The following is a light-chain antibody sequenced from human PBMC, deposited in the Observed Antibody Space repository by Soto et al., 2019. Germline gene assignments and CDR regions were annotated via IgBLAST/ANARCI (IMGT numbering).Light chain of an antibody. V-gene: IGKV1-5*01. CDR3: QQYDSYRT. Sequence: DIQMTQSPSTLSGSVGDRVTITCRASQTISTWLAWYQQKSGKAPKLLIYDVSNLESGVPSRFSGSGSGTEFSLTIRGLQPDDFATYYCQQYDSYRTFGQGTKVDIK. J-gene: IGKJ1*01. CDR1: QTISTW. CDR2: DVS.